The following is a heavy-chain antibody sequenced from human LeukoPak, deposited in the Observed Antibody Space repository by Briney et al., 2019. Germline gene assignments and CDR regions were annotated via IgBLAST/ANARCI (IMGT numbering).Heavy chain of an antibody. D-gene: IGHD3-10*01. V-gene: IGHV1-69*05. J-gene: IGHJ5*02. Sequence: SVKVSCKASGGTFSSYASSWVRQAPGQGLEWMGGIIPIFGTANYAQKFQGRVTITTDESTSTAYMELSSLRSEDTAVYYCARVRDGSGSYYTNWFDPWGQGTLVTVSS. CDR1: GGTFSSYA. CDR3: ARVRDGSGSYYTNWFDP. CDR2: IIPIFGTA.